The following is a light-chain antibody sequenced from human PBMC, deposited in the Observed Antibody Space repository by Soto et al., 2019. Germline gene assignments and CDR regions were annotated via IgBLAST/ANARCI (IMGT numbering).Light chain of an antibody. Sequence: DIKLTQSPLSLSASLGDSVTVTCRASESIDNYLNWYRQKTGEAPQLIIYSASRLQRVVPGTFSGGGSGTYFSHTSLTSQSANFLTYLYQLVYIVPFFSSETRVDMK. CDR1: ESIDNY. J-gene: IGKJ3*01. V-gene: IGKV1-39*01. CDR2: SAS. CDR3: QLVYIVPF.